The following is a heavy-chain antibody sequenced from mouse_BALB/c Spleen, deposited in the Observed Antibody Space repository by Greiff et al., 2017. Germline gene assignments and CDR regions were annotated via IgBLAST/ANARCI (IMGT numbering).Heavy chain of an antibody. CDR3: ARLGTTLDY. J-gene: IGHJ2*01. CDR2: ISSGGSCT. CDR1: GFTFSSYA. Sequence: EVQGVESGGGLVKPGGSLKLSCAASGFTFSSYAMSWVRQTPEKRLEWVATISSGGSCTYYPDSVKGRFTISRDNAKNTLYLQMSSLRSEDTAMYYCARLGTTLDYWGQGTTLTVSS. V-gene: IGHV5-9-3*01. D-gene: IGHD2-3*01.